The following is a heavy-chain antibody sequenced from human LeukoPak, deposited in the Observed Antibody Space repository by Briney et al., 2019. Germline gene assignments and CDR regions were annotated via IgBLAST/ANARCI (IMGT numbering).Heavy chain of an antibody. CDR3: ARGFGYYYGSGSYYNVPHADY. Sequence: SETMSLTCAVYGGSFSGYYWSSIRQPPGKGLEWIGEINHSGSTNYNPSLKSRVTISVDTSKNQFSLKLSSVTAADTAVYYCARGFGYYYGSGSYYNVPHADYWGQGTLVTVSS. CDR1: GGSFSGYY. V-gene: IGHV4-34*01. CDR2: INHSGST. J-gene: IGHJ4*02. D-gene: IGHD3-10*01.